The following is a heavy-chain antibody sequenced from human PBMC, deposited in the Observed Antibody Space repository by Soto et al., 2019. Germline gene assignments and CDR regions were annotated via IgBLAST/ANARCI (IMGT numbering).Heavy chain of an antibody. Sequence: EVQLLESGGGLVQPGGSLRLSCAASGFTFSTFAMNWVRQAPGKGLEWVSDISGNGGRTNYADSVKGRFTISRDNFKNTLYLEMNTLRAEDTAVYYCAKERVTTTSFDYWGQGTLVTVSS. CDR1: GFTFSTFA. CDR3: AKERVTTTSFDY. CDR2: ISGNGGRT. D-gene: IGHD4-17*01. J-gene: IGHJ4*02. V-gene: IGHV3-23*01.